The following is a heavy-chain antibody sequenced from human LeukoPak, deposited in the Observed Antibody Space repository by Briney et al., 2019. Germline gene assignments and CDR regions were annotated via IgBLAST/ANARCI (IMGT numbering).Heavy chain of an antibody. CDR3: ARGDYYDSSGPDVSEDFDY. J-gene: IGHJ4*02. CDR1: GYTFTGYY. V-gene: IGHV1-2*04. Sequence: ASVKVSRKACGYTFTGYYMHWVRHAPGQGLEWMGWINPNSGGTNYAQKFQGWVTMTRDTSISTAYMELSRLRSDDTAVYYCARGDYYDSSGPDVSEDFDYWGQGTLVTVSS. D-gene: IGHD3-22*01. CDR2: INPNSGGT.